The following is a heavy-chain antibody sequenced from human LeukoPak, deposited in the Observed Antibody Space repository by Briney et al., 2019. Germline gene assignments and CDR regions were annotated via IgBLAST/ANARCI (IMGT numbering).Heavy chain of an antibody. V-gene: IGHV3-23*01. J-gene: IGHJ4*02. D-gene: IGHD6-19*01. Sequence: GGSLRLSCAASGFTFSSYAMSWVRQAPGKGLEWVSAISGSGGSTYYADSVKGRFTISRDNAKNSLYLQMNSLRAEDTAVYYCARGSPAVADLDYWGQGTLVTVSS. CDR1: GFTFSSYA. CDR2: ISGSGGST. CDR3: ARGSPAVADLDY.